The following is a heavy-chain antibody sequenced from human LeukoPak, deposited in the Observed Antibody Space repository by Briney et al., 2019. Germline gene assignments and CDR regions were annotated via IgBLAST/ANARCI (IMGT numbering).Heavy chain of an antibody. V-gene: IGHV4-4*07. D-gene: IGHD6-19*01. CDR3: ARRDISSGWSFDY. CDR1: GGSVSSDQ. Sequence: SVTRSLTRAGPGGSVSSDQCGWIRRPARMGVEGIGQIHTSGSTHYNPPLKSRVTMSIDTTEDHVCLTIRSVTAADTAFYYCARRDISSGWSFDYWGQGTLVTVSS. CDR2: IHTSGST. J-gene: IGHJ4*02.